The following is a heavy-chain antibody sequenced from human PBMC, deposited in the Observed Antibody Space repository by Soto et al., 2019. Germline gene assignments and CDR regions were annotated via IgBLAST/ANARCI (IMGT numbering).Heavy chain of an antibody. V-gene: IGHV3-30*18. J-gene: IGHJ6*02. Sequence: PGGSLRLSCAASGFTFSSYGMHWVRQAPGKGLEWVAVISYDGSNKYYADSVKGRFTISRDNSKNTLYLQMNSLRAEDTAVYYCAKEGLGDVWFGYSYGSKGDYYGMDVWGQGTTVTVSS. CDR3: AKEGLGDVWFGYSYGSKGDYYGMDV. CDR1: GFTFSSYG. CDR2: ISYDGSNK. D-gene: IGHD5-18*01.